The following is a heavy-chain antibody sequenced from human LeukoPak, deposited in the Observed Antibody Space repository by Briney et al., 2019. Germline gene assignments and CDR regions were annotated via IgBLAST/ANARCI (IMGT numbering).Heavy chain of an antibody. CDR1: GYTFTSYD. Sequence: LRASVKVSCKASGYTFTSYDINWVRQATGQGLEWMGWMSPNSGNTGYAQKFQGRVTMTRNTSISTAYMELSSLRSEDTAVYYCARVPLPNYYYGMDVWGQGTTVTVSS. D-gene: IGHD1-14*01. CDR2: MSPNSGNT. CDR3: ARVPLPNYYYGMDV. J-gene: IGHJ6*02. V-gene: IGHV1-8*01.